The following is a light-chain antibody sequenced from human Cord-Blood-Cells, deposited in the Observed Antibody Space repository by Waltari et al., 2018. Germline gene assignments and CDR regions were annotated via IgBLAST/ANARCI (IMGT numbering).Light chain of an antibody. CDR3: YSAADNNMGV. Sequence: SYELTQPSSVSVSPGQTARITCSGDVLAKKYARWFQQKPGQAPVLVIYKDSERPSGIPERFSGPSSGTTVTLTISGAQVEDEADYYCYSAADNNMGVFGGGTKLTVL. CDR1: VLAKKY. J-gene: IGLJ3*02. V-gene: IGLV3-27*01. CDR2: KDS.